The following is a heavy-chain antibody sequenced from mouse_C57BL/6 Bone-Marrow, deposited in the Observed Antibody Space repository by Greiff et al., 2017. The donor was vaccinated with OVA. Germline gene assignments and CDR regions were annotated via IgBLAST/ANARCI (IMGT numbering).Heavy chain of an antibody. CDR1: GFNIKDDY. Sequence: VQLQQSGAELVRPGASVKLSCTASGFNIKDDYMHWVKQRPEQGLEWIGWIDPENGDPEYASKFQGKATITAATSSNTAYLQLSSLTAEDTAVDYCTSYSNFDYWGQGTTLTVSA. CDR2: IDPENGDP. J-gene: IGHJ2*01. CDR3: TSYSNFDY. V-gene: IGHV14-4*01. D-gene: IGHD2-5*01.